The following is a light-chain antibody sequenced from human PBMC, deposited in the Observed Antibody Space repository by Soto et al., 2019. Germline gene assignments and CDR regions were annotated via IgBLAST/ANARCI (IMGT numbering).Light chain of an antibody. Sequence: SYEQRHPPSVSVSPGHTARITCSGDALPKQYAYWYQQKPGQAPVLVIYKDSERPSGIPERFSGSSSGTTVTLTISGVQAEDEPDYYCQSADSSGTYEVFGTGTKVTVL. CDR1: ALPKQY. CDR3: QSADSSGTYEV. V-gene: IGLV3-25*02. J-gene: IGLJ1*01. CDR2: KDS.